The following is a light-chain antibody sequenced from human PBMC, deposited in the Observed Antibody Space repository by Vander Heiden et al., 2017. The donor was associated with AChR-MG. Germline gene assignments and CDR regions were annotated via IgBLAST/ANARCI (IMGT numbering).Light chain of an antibody. CDR3: SSYTTTNTPV. V-gene: IGLV2-14*03. CDR1: SSDIGGFNY. CDR2: DVT. J-gene: IGLJ3*02. Sequence: QSALTQPASVSGSPGQSISISCTGTSSDIGGFNYVSWYQQYPGKAPKLMIYDVTNRPSGVSNRFSASKSGNTASLTISGLQSEDEAHYYCSSYTTTNTPVFGGGTKVTVL.